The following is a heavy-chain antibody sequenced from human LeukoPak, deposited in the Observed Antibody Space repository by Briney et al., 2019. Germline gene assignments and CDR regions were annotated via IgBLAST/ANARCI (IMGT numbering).Heavy chain of an antibody. J-gene: IGHJ4*02. CDR1: GGSFSGYY. Sequence: PSETLSLTCAVYGGSFSGYYWNWIRQPPGKGLEWIGEINHSGSTNYNPSLKSRVTISVDTSKNQFSLKLSSVTAADTAVYYCARGSEEMTTVTEHPKSCYFDYWGQGRLVTVSP. CDR2: INHSGST. D-gene: IGHD4-17*01. V-gene: IGHV4-34*01. CDR3: ARGSEEMTTVTEHPKSCYFDY.